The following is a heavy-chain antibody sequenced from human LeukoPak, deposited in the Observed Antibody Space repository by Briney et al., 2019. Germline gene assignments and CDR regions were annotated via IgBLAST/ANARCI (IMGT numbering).Heavy chain of an antibody. CDR3: ATDQSIAGPTTADY. CDR2: INTDASNT. CDR1: GFTFSRFW. J-gene: IGHJ4*02. D-gene: IGHD1-26*01. V-gene: IGHV3-74*01. Sequence: GGSLRLSCAASGFTFSRFWMHWVRRAPGKGLVWVSRINTDASNTIYADSVKGRFTISRDNAKNTLYLQMNSLRAEDTAVYYCATDQSIAGPTTADYWGQGTLVTVSS.